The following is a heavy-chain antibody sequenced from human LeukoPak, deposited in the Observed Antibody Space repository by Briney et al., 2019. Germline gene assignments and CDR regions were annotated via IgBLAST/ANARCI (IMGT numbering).Heavy chain of an antibody. CDR3: ASTSGYCSGGSCYDFDY. CDR2: ISAYNGNT. J-gene: IGHJ4*02. CDR1: GYTFTSYG. V-gene: IGHV1-18*01. Sequence: ASVKVSCKASGYTFTSYGISWVRQAPGRGLEWMGWISAYNGNTNYAQKLQGRVTMTTDTSTSTAYMELRSLRSDDTAVYYCASTSGYCSGGSCYDFDYWGQGTLVTVSS. D-gene: IGHD2-15*01.